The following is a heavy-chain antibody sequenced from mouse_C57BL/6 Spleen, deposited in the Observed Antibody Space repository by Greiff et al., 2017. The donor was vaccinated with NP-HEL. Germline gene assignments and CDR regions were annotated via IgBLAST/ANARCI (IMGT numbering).Heavy chain of an antibody. CDR1: GYAFSSSW. CDR3: ARYGSSPFDY. Sequence: QVQLQQSGPELVKPGASVKISCKASGYAFSSSWMNWVKQRPGKGLEWIGRIYPGDGDTNYNGKFKGKATLTADKSSSTAYMQLSSLTSEDSAVYFCARYGSSPFDYWGQGTTLTVSS. J-gene: IGHJ2*01. CDR2: IYPGDGDT. V-gene: IGHV1-82*01. D-gene: IGHD1-1*01.